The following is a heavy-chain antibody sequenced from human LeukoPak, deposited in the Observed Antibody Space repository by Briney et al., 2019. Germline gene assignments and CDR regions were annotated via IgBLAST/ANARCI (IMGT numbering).Heavy chain of an antibody. D-gene: IGHD2-8*01. Sequence: GGSLRLSCAASGFTFSGSAIHWVRQSFGKGLEWIGHIDKEKNSYATASAYAVSVEGRFTVSRDDSKNMASLQMSGLKTEDTALYFCTRDGRTYNWLDPWGQGTLVTVSS. CDR2: IDKEKNSYATAS. V-gene: IGHV3-73*01. CDR3: TRDGRTYNWLDP. CDR1: GFTFSGSA. J-gene: IGHJ5*02.